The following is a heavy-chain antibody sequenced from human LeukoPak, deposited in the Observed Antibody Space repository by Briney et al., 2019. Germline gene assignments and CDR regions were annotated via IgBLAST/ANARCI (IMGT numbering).Heavy chain of an antibody. V-gene: IGHV3-23*01. J-gene: IGHJ4*02. CDR2: IFGSGGST. CDR1: GFTFSIYA. CDR3: AKTTTGYSSGRYPGWPVDY. D-gene: IGHD6-19*01. Sequence: GGSLRLSCAASGFTFSIYAMYWVRQAQGEGLGWVSGIFGSGGSTHYADSVKGRFTISRDNSKNTVYLQMTSLRAEDTAVYYCAKTTTGYSSGRYPGWPVDYWGQGTLVTVSS.